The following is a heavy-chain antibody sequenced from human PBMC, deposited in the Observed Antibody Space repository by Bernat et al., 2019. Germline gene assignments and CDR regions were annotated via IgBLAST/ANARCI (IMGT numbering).Heavy chain of an antibody. Sequence: EVQLVESGGGLVQPGGSLRLSCAASGFTFSSYAMSWVRQAPGKGLEWVSAISGSDSSTYYADSVKGRFTISRDNSKNTLYLQMNSLRAEDTAVYYCAKAPTTTVTFPGWWYFDLWGRGTLVTVSS. CDR2: ISGSDSST. J-gene: IGHJ2*01. V-gene: IGHV3-23*04. D-gene: IGHD4-17*01. CDR3: AKAPTTTVTFPGWWYFDL. CDR1: GFTFSSYA.